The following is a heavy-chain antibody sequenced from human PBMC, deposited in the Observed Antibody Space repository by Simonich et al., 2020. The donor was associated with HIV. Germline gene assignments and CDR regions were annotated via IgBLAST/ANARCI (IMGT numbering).Heavy chain of an antibody. CDR2: VNPTSGGT. CDR1: GYTFTDYN. V-gene: IGHV1-2*06. J-gene: IGHJ3*02. D-gene: IGHD1-26*01. CDR3: ATHGPGSYSSALDI. Sequence: QVQLVQSGAEVKKPGASVKVSCKASGYTFTDYNIHWGRQAPGQGLECMGLVNPTSGGTDYPQKFQGRVTMTRDKSITTAYMELSRLRSDDTAFYYCATHGPGSYSSALDIWGQGTMVTVSS.